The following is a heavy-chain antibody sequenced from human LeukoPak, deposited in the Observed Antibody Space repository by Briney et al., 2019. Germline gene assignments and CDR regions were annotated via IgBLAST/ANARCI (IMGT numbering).Heavy chain of an antibody. CDR1: GYTFTSYD. J-gene: IGHJ6*02. CDR3: AKTGYSSGWYFLGGGPTYGMDV. CDR2: MNPNSGNT. D-gene: IGHD6-19*01. Sequence: GASVKVSCKASGYTFTSYDINWVRQATGQGLEWMGWMNPNSGNTGYAQKFQGRVTMTRNTSISTAYMELSSLRSEDTAVYYCAKTGYSSGWYFLGGGPTYGMDVWGQGTTVTVSS. V-gene: IGHV1-8*01.